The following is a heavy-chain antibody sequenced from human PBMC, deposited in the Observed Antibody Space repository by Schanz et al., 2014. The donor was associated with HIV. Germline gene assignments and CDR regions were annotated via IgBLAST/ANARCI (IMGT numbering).Heavy chain of an antibody. CDR2: ISSSSNTR. J-gene: IGHJ6*02. V-gene: IGHV3-48*02. Sequence: EVRLVESGGTSVQPGGSLRLSCAASGFTFSTYRMNWVRQAPGKGLEWVSYISSSSNTRHYADSVKGRFTISRDNAKNSLSLQMNSLRDEDTAVYYCARSPSYGMDVWGQGTTVTVSS. CDR3: ARSPSYGMDV. CDR1: GFTFSTYR.